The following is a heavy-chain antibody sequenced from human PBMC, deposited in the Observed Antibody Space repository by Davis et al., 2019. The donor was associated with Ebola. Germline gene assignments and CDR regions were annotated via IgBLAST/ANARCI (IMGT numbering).Heavy chain of an antibody. J-gene: IGHJ4*02. CDR3: ARHFSYVDYRQDFDY. V-gene: IGHV4-39*01. CDR1: GGSISSSSYY. CDR2: IYYSGST. Sequence: PSETLSLTCTVSGGSISSSSYYWGWIRQPPGKGLEWIGSIYYSGSTYYNPSLKSRVTISVDTSKNQFSLKLSSVTAADTAVYYCARHFSYVDYRQDFDYWGQGTLVTVSS. D-gene: IGHD4-17*01.